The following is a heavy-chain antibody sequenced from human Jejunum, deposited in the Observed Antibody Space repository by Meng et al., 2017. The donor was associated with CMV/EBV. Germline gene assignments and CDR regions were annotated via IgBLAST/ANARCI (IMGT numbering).Heavy chain of an antibody. CDR3: ARVRSRYNWNDDAF. V-gene: IGHV1-2*02. CDR2: IAPSTGAT. J-gene: IGHJ4*02. D-gene: IGHD1-20*01. CDR1: YTFTDYY. Sequence: YTFTDYYLPWVRQAPGQGLEWLGCIAPSTGATNYAQKFQVRVTMTRDTSITTSYMELSSLTSDDTAVYFCARVRSRYNWNDDAFWGQGTLVTVSS.